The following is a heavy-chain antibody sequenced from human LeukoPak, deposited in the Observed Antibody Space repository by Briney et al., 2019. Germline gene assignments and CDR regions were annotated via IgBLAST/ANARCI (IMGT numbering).Heavy chain of an antibody. V-gene: IGHV4-31*03. CDR1: GGSIISYGYY. J-gene: IGHJ4*02. CDR2: IFYDGTT. Sequence: SETLSLTCSVSGGSIISYGYYWTWIRQYPGKGLEWIGNIFYDGTTYYNPSFKGRVTVSGDTSKNQFSLNLNSLTAADTAVYYCARDRMDTALAFFFDYWGQGTLVTVSS. CDR3: ARDRMDTALAFFFDY. D-gene: IGHD5-18*01.